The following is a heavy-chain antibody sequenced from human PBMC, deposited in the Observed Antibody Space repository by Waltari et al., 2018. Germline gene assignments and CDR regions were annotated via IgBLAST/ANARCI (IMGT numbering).Heavy chain of an antibody. CDR3: ARRSYYDSSGYYYYYGMDV. D-gene: IGHD3-22*01. CDR2: IIPIFGTA. Sequence: QVQLVQSGAEVKKPGSSVKVSCKASGGTFSSYAISWVRQAPGQGLEWMGRIIPIFGTANYAQKFQGRVTITADKSTSTAYMELSSLRSEDTAVYYCARRSYYDSSGYYYYYGMDVWGQGTTVTVSS. J-gene: IGHJ6*02. CDR1: GGTFSSYA. V-gene: IGHV1-69*08.